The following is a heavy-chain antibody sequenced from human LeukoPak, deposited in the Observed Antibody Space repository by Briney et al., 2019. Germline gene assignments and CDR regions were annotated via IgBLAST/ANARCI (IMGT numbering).Heavy chain of an antibody. V-gene: IGHV4-34*01. CDR1: GGSFSGYY. CDR2: INHSGST. D-gene: IGHD6-25*01. J-gene: IGHJ6*02. Sequence: SETLSLTCAVYGGSFSGYYWSWIRQPPGKGLEWIGEINHSGSTNYNPSLKSRVTITVDTSKNQFSLKLSSVTAADTAVYYCARALIAPGTHYYYGKDVWGQGTTVTVSS. CDR3: ARALIAPGTHYYYGKDV.